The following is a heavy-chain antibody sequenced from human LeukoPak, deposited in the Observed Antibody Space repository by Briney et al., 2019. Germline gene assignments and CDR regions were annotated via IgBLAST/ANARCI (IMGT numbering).Heavy chain of an antibody. Sequence: ETLSLTCAVYGVSFSGYYWSWIRQPPGKGLEWIGEINHSGSTNYNPSLKSRVTISVDSSKNQFSLKVSSVTAADTAVYYCAREAASGHYDYWGQGTLVTVSS. J-gene: IGHJ4*02. CDR1: GVSFSGYY. D-gene: IGHD2-15*01. CDR3: AREAASGHYDY. CDR2: INHSGST. V-gene: IGHV4-34*01.